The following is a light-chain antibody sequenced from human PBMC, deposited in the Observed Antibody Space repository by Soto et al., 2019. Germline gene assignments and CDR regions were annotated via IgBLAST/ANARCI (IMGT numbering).Light chain of an antibody. CDR2: GAS. Sequence: EIVMTQSPATLSVSPGERATLSCRASQSVSSNLAWYQQKSGQAPRLLIYGASTRATGIPARFSGSGSGTEFTLTISSLQSYYFAVYYCQQYNNWPLTFCQGTKLDIK. CDR3: QQYNNWPLT. J-gene: IGKJ1*01. V-gene: IGKV3-15*01. CDR1: QSVSSN.